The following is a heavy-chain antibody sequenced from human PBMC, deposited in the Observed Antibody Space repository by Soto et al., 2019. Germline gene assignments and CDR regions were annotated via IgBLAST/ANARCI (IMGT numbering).Heavy chain of an antibody. CDR3: ARDDLYSTPFEVYFDY. CDR1: GFTFSSYW. D-gene: IGHD6-13*01. V-gene: IGHV3-7*05. J-gene: IGHJ4*02. CDR2: IKQDGSEK. Sequence: GSLRLSCAASGFTFSSYWMSWVRQAPGKGLEWVANIKQDGSEKYYVDSVKGRFTISRDNAKNSLYLQMNSLRAEDTAVYYCARDDLYSTPFEVYFDYWGQGTLVTVSS.